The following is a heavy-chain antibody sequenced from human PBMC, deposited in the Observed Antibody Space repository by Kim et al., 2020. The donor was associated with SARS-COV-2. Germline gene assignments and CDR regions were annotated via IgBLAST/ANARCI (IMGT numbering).Heavy chain of an antibody. J-gene: IGHJ4*02. CDR3: ARSSGSYLRGYFDY. V-gene: IGHV3-53*01. CDR2: IYSGGST. CDR1: GFTVSSNY. D-gene: IGHD3-10*01. Sequence: GGSLRLSCAASGFTVSSNYMSWVRQAPGKGLEWVSVIYSGGSTYYADSVKGRFTISRVNSKNTLYLQMNSLRAEDTAVYYCARSSGSYLRGYFDYWGQGTLVTVSS.